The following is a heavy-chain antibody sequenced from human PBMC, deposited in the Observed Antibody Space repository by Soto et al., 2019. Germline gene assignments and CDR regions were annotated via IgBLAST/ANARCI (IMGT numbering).Heavy chain of an antibody. Sequence: QVQLVESGGGVVQPGRSLRLSCAASGFTFSSYAMHWVRQAPGKGLEGVAVISDEGSNKYYADSVKGRFTISRDNYKNTLYLQMHSLRAEDTAVYYCARAVHYDILTGYLRPLDYWGQGTLVTVSS. CDR1: GFTFSSYA. J-gene: IGHJ4*02. CDR3: ARAVHYDILTGYLRPLDY. CDR2: ISDEGSNK. D-gene: IGHD3-9*01. V-gene: IGHV3-30-3*01.